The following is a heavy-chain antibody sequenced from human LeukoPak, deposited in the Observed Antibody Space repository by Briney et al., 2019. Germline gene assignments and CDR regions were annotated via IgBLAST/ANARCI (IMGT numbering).Heavy chain of an antibody. CDR3: ARPSLYYHDSSGDDYYFDY. Sequence: ASVKVSCKASGYTFTSYDINWVRQATGQGLEWMGWMNPNSGNTGYAQKFQGRVTMTRNTSISTAYMELSSLRSEDTAVYYCARPSLYYHDSSGDDYYFDYWGQGSLVTVSS. J-gene: IGHJ4*02. V-gene: IGHV1-8*01. D-gene: IGHD3-22*01. CDR1: GYTFTSYD. CDR2: MNPNSGNT.